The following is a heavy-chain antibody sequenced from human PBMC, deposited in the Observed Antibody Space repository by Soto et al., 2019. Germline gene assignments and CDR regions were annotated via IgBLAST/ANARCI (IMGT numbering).Heavy chain of an antibody. Sequence: PGGSLRLSCAAAGFDFEDFAMHWVRQAPGKGLEWVSLINSDGTDSYYMDSVRGRFTISRDNGKNSLYLQMDRLRPEDTAFYFCATAFYYYDSSPLDHWGQGTLVTVYS. CDR2: INSDGTDS. CDR3: ATAFYYYDSSPLDH. CDR1: GFDFEDFA. V-gene: IGHV3-43D*04. J-gene: IGHJ4*02. D-gene: IGHD3-22*01.